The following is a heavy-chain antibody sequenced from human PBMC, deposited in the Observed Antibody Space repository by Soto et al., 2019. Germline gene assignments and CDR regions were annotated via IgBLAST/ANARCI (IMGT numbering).Heavy chain of an antibody. J-gene: IGHJ6*02. CDR3: AKTLRRYSSSWSYYYGMDV. V-gene: IGHV3-30*18. Sequence: PGGSLRLSCAASGFTSSSYGMHWVRQAPGKGLEWVAVISYDGSNKYYADSVKGRFTISRDNSKNTLYLQMNSLRAEDTAVYYCAKTLRRYSSSWSYYYGMDVWGQGTTVTVSS. CDR2: ISYDGSNK. D-gene: IGHD6-6*01. CDR1: GFTSSSYG.